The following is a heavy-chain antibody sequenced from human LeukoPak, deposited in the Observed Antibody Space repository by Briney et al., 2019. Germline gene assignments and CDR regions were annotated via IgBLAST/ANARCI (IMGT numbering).Heavy chain of an antibody. V-gene: IGHV3-30-3*01. Sequence: GGSLRLSCAASGFTFSSYAMHWVRQAPGKGLEWVAVMSYDGTSEYYADSVRGRFTISRDHSQNMLYLHMTSLRDEDTALYYCVRDRRGGSNLAYHFDFWGQGTLVTVSS. J-gene: IGHJ4*02. CDR1: GFTFSSYA. D-gene: IGHD2-15*01. CDR3: VRDRRGGSNLAYHFDF. CDR2: MSYDGTSE.